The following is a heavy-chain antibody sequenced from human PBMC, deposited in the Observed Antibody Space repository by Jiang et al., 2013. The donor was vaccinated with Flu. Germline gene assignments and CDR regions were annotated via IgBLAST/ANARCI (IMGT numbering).Heavy chain of an antibody. CDR3: ARQSKPNNSLIRGIVTLPFEF. CDR2: MYYSGDT. V-gene: IGHV4-39*07. J-gene: IGHJ4*02. D-gene: IGHD3-10*01. Sequence: LTCTVSGGSISSRSSYWGWVRQPPGKGLEWIGSMYYSGDTNYNPSLRSRVTMSVDTSKNQFSLKLSSVTAADTAVYYCARQSKPNNSLIRGIVTLPFEFWGQGALVTVSS. CDR1: GGSISSRSSY.